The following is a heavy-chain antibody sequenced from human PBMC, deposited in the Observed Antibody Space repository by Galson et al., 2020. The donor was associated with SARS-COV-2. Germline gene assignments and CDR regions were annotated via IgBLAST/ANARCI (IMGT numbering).Heavy chain of an antibody. J-gene: IGHJ2*01. CDR1: GGSISSGGYY. D-gene: IGHD2-21*02. CDR2: IYYSGST. CDR3: ARAVRHIVVVTAYWYFDL. Sequence: SETLSLTCAVSGGSISSGGYYWSWIRQPPGKGLEWLGYIYYSGSTYYNPSLKSRVTISVDTSKNQFSLKLSSVTAADPAVYYCARAVRHIVVVTAYWYFDLWGRGTLVTVSS. V-gene: IGHV4-31*11.